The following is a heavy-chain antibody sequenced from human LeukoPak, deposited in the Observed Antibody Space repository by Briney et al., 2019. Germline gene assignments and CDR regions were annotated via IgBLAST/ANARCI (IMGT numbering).Heavy chain of an antibody. D-gene: IGHD3-3*01. CDR2: IRYDGSNK. Sequence: PGGSLRLSCAASGFTFSSYGMHWVRQAPGKGLEWVAFIRYDGSNKYYADSVKGRFTISRDNSKNTLYLQMNSLRAEDTAVYYCAKDGGGIGTIFGVVIQTRPYYFDYWGQGTLVTVSS. CDR3: AKDGGGIGTIFGVVIQTRPYYFDY. J-gene: IGHJ4*02. CDR1: GFTFSSYG. V-gene: IGHV3-30*02.